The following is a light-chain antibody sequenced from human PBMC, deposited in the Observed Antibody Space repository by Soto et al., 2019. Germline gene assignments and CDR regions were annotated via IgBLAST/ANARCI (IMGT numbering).Light chain of an antibody. CDR2: GNS. CDR3: QSYDSSLSGSV. J-gene: IGLJ2*01. Sequence: QSVLTQPPSVSGAPGQRVTISCTGSSSNIGAGYVVHWYQQPPGTAPKLLIYGNSNRPSGVPDRFSGSKSGTSASLAITGLQAEDEADYYCQSYDSSLSGSVFGGGTKVTVL. V-gene: IGLV1-40*01. CDR1: SSNIGAGYV.